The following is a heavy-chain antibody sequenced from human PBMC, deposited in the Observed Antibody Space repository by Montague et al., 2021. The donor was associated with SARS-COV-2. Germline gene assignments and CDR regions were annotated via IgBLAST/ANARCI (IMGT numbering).Heavy chain of an antibody. J-gene: IGHJ4*02. CDR2: FFYSGST. CDR3: ARPQQQLALDY. V-gene: IGHV4-39*01. Sequence: SETLSLTCTVSGGSLSSSSYYWGWIRQPPGKGLEWVGSFFYSGSTYYNPSLKSRVTISVDTSKNQFSLKLSSVTAADTAVYYCARPQQQLALDYWGQGTLVTVSS. CDR1: GGSLSSSSYY. D-gene: IGHD6-13*01.